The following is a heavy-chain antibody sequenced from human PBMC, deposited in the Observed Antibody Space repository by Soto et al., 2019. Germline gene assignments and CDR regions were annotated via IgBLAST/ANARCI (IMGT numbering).Heavy chain of an antibody. Sequence: PGGSLRLSCAASGFTFSSYWMHWVRQAPGKGLVWVSRINSDGSSTSYADSVKGRFTISRDNSKNTLYLQMNSLRDEDTAVYYCARGGSSSDKGMDVWGQGTTVTVS. D-gene: IGHD3-16*01. J-gene: IGHJ6*02. CDR1: GFTFSSYW. CDR2: INSDGSST. V-gene: IGHV3-74*01. CDR3: ARGGSSSDKGMDV.